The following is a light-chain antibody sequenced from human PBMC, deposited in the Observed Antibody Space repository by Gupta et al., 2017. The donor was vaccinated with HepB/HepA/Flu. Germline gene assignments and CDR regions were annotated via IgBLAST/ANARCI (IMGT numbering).Light chain of an antibody. CDR2: DDD. J-gene: IGLJ1*01. CDR1: NIGNKS. CDR3: QVWDSSSNHNV. V-gene: IGLV3-21*03. Sequence: YVLTQSPPVSVAPGKTASITCGGNNIGNKSVYWYQQRPGQAPVLVVYDDDDRPSGIPERFSGSNSGNTATLTISRVEAGDEADYFCQVWDSSSNHNVFGTGTKVTVL.